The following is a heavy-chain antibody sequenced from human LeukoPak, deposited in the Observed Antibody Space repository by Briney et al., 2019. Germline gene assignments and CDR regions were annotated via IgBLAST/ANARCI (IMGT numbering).Heavy chain of an antibody. Sequence: PPETLSLTCAVYGGSFSGYYWSWIRQPPGKGLEWIGEINHSGSTNYNPSLKSRVTISVDTSKNQFSLKLSSVTAADTAVYYCARHAGYYYGSGSNYFDYWGQGTLVTVSS. CDR1: GGSFSGYY. CDR3: ARHAGYYYGSGSNYFDY. J-gene: IGHJ4*02. CDR2: INHSGST. D-gene: IGHD3-10*01. V-gene: IGHV4-34*01.